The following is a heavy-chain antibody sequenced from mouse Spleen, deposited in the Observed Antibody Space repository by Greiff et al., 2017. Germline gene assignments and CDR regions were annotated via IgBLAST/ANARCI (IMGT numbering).Heavy chain of an antibody. CDR3: ARHRGNLYAMDY. J-gene: IGHJ4*01. D-gene: IGHD2-1*01. CDR2: ISSGGGNT. CDR1: GFTFSSYA. V-gene: IGHV5-9-3*01. Sequence: EVQLVESGGGLVKLGGSLKLSCAASGFTFSSYAMSWVRQTPEKRLEWVATISSGGGNTYYPDSVKGRFTISRDNAKNTLYLQMSSLKSEDTAMYYCARHRGNLYAMDYWGQGTSVTVSS.